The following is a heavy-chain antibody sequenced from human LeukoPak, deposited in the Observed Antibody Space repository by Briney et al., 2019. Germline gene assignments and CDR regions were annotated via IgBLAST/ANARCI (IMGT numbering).Heavy chain of an antibody. V-gene: IGHV4-38-2*02. CDR1: GYSISSGYY. CDR3: VVGTMVRGVLEY. J-gene: IGHJ4*02. CDR2: IYHSGST. D-gene: IGHD3-10*01. Sequence: SETLSLTCTVSGYSISSGYYWGWIRQPPGKRLEWIGSIYHSGSTYYNPSLKSRVTISVDTSKNQFSLKLSSVTAADTAVYYCVVGTMVRGVLEYWGQGTLVTVSS.